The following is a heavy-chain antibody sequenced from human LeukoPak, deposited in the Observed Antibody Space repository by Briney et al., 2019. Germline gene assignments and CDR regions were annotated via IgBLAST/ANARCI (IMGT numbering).Heavy chain of an antibody. CDR3: ARVLSKRGMDY. D-gene: IGHD2-8*01. J-gene: IGHJ4*02. CDR2: IKQDGSEK. V-gene: IGHV3-7*01. Sequence: GGSLRLSCAASGFTFSDYYMSWIRQAPGKGLEWVANIKQDGSEKYYVDSVKGRFTISRDNAKNSLYLQMNSLRAEDTAVYYCARVLSKRGMDYWGQGTLVTVSS. CDR1: GFTFSDYY.